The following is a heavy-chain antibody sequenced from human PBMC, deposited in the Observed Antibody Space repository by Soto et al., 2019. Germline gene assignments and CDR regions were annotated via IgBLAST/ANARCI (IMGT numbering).Heavy chain of an antibody. D-gene: IGHD1-26*01. Sequence: QVQLQESGPGLVKPSETLSLTCTVSGGSVSSGSYYWSWIRQPPGKGLEWIGYIYYSGSTNYNPSLKSRVTISVDTSKNQFSLKLSSVTAADTAVYYCARASIVGADYFDYWGQGTLFTVSS. CDR2: IYYSGST. CDR1: GGSVSSGSYY. J-gene: IGHJ4*02. CDR3: ARASIVGADYFDY. V-gene: IGHV4-61*01.